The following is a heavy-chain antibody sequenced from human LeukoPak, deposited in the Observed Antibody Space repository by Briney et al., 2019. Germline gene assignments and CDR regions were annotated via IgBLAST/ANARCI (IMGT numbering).Heavy chain of an antibody. CDR2: IIPILGIA. CDR1: GGTFTSYG. J-gene: IGHJ6*02. D-gene: IGHD2-2*01. V-gene: IGHV1-69*04. CDR3: ATDPYCSSTSCYAFSYYYYGMDV. Sequence: ASVKVSCKASGGTFTSYGISWVRQAPGQGLEWRGRIIPILGIANYAQKFQGRVTITADKPTSTAYMELSSLRSEDTAVYYCATDPYCSSTSCYAFSYYYYGMDVWGQGTTVTVSS.